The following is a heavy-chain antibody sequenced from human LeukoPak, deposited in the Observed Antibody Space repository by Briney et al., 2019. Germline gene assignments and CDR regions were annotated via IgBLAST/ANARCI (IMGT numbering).Heavy chain of an antibody. J-gene: IGHJ4*02. D-gene: IGHD3-9*01. Sequence: PSETLSLTCAVYGGSFSGYYWSWIRQPPGKGLEWIGEINHSGSTNYTPSLKSRVTISVDTSKNQFSLKLSSVTAADTAVYYCARGWDDYDILTGYYGYWGQGTLVTVSS. V-gene: IGHV4-34*01. CDR2: INHSGST. CDR3: ARGWDDYDILTGYYGY. CDR1: GGSFSGYY.